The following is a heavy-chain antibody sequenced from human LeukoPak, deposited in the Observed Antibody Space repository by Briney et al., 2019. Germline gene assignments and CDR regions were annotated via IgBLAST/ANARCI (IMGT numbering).Heavy chain of an antibody. CDR2: IYPVVSDT. CDR1: GYSFTSYW. J-gene: IGHJ4*02. V-gene: IGHV5-51*01. Sequence: GESLKISCKGSGYSFTSYWIGWVRQMPGNGLEWMGIIYPVVSDTRYTPSFQGQATLSADKSIRTAFLQWRSLKASDTAMYLCPRRGSTPRRSHFDYWGQGTLVTVSS. D-gene: IGHD3-10*01. CDR3: PRRGSTPRRSHFDY.